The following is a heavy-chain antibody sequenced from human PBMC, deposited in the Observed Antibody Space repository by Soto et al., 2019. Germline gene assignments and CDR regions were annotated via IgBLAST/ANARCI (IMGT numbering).Heavy chain of an antibody. CDR1: GGTFSSYA. V-gene: IGHV1-69*13. D-gene: IGHD3-3*01. CDR2: IIPIFGTA. CDR3: ANAFWSGYYNYYGMDV. J-gene: IGHJ6*02. Sequence: GASVKVSCKASGGTFSSYAISWVRQAPGQGLEWMGGIIPIFGTANYAQKFQGRVTITADESTSTAYMELSSLRSEDKAVYYCANAFWSGYYNYYGMDVWGQGTTVTVSS.